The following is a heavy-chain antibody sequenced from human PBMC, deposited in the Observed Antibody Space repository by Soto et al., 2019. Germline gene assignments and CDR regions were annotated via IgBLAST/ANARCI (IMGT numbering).Heavy chain of an antibody. CDR3: AREIAARLIGWFDP. V-gene: IGHV1-69*13. CDR1: GGTFSSYA. Sequence: ASVKVSCKASGGTFSSYAISWVRQAPGQGLEWMGGIIPIFGTANYAQKFQGRVTITADESTSTAYMELSSLRSEDTAVYYCAREIAARLIGWFDPWGQGTLVTVSS. CDR2: IIPIFGTA. D-gene: IGHD6-6*01. J-gene: IGHJ5*02.